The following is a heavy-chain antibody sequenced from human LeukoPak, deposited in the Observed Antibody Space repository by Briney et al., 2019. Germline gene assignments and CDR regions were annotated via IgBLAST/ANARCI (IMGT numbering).Heavy chain of an antibody. D-gene: IGHD3-16*01. J-gene: IGHJ4*02. CDR2: ISGRGGGT. V-gene: IGHV3-23*01. Sequence: PGGSLRLSCAASGFTFSNYAMSWVRQAPGKGLEWVSAISGRGGGTYYAGSVKGRSTISRDNSKNTLYLQMNSLRAEDTAVYYCARGKGDTGGSFDYWGQGTLVTVSS. CDR3: ARGKGDTGGSFDY. CDR1: GFTFSNYA.